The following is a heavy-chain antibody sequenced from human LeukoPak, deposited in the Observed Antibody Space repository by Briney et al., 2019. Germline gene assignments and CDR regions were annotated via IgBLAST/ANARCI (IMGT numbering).Heavy chain of an antibody. CDR1: GFTFSNYE. Sequence: PGGSLRLSCAASGFTFSNYELNWVRQAPGKGLEWVSYISSSGRNIYYADSVNGRFTISRDNAKNSLYLQMNSLRAEDTAVYYCARLYVLRYFDWSPDALDIWGQGTRVTVSS. CDR2: ISSSGRNI. D-gene: IGHD3-9*01. J-gene: IGHJ3*02. CDR3: ARLYVLRYFDWSPDALDI. V-gene: IGHV3-48*03.